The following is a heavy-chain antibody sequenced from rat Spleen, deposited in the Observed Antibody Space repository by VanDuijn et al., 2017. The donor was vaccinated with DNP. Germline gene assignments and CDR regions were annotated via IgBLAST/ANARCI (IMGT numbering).Heavy chain of an antibody. D-gene: IGHD1-4*01. Sequence: EVQLVESGGGLVRPGRSLKLSCAASGFTFTNYWMTWIRQVPGKGLEWVASIISSGGGTYYPDSVKGRFTISRDNLKNILYLQMNSLRSEDTATYYCARAGSRYAMDVWGQGTSVTVSS. CDR3: ARAGSRYAMDV. CDR2: IISSGGGT. J-gene: IGHJ4*01. CDR1: GFTFTNYW. V-gene: IGHV5-31*01.